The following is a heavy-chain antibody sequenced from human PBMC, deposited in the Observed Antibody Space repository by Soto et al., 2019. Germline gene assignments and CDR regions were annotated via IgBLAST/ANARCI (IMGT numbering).Heavy chain of an antibody. D-gene: IGHD2-15*01. CDR2: ISSSSSYI. Sequence: GGSLRLSCAASGFTFSSYSMNWVRQAPGKGLEWVSSISSSSSYIYYADSVKGRFTISRDNAKNSLYLQMNSLRAEDTAVYYCARDATYCGGGTCYDRHDYWGQGTLVTVSS. CDR1: GFTFSSYS. J-gene: IGHJ4*02. V-gene: IGHV3-21*01. CDR3: ARDATYCGGGTCYDRHDY.